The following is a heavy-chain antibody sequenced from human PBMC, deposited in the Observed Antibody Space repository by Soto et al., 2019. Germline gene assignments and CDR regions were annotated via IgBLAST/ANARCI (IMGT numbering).Heavy chain of an antibody. CDR2: ISGTTGKT. Sequence: GGSLRLSCAASGFTFRNYAMTWVRQAPGKGLEWVSAISGTTGKTYYADSVGGRLTISRDNSKNTLYLQLNSLRAEDTAVYYCAKGGPYYDSVLEYWGQGTLVTVSS. J-gene: IGHJ4*02. CDR1: GFTFRNYA. V-gene: IGHV3-23*01. CDR3: AKGGPYYDSVLEY. D-gene: IGHD3-3*01.